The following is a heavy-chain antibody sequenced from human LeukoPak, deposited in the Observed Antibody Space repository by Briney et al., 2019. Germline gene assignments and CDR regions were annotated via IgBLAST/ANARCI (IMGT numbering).Heavy chain of an antibody. CDR2: ISAYNGNT. CDR1: GYTFTSYG. V-gene: IGHV1-18*01. J-gene: IGHJ3*02. D-gene: IGHD3-22*01. Sequence: VASVKVSCKASGYTFTSYGISWVRQAPGQGLEWMGWISAYNGNTNYAQKPQGRVTMTTDTSTSTAYMELRSLRSDDTAVYYCARALHYYDSSGMEDAFDIWGQGTMVTVSS. CDR3: ARALHYYDSSGMEDAFDI.